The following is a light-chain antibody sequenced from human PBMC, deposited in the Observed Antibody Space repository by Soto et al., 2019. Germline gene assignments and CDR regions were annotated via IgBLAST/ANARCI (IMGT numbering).Light chain of an antibody. CDR2: AAS. Sequence: IQLTQSPSSLSASVGDRVTITCRASQSISSYLNWYQQKPGKAPKLLIYAASSLQSGVPSRFSGSGSGTEFTLTISSLQSEDFAVYYCQQYNNCWTFGQGTKVDIK. CDR3: QQYNNCWT. J-gene: IGKJ1*01. V-gene: IGKV1-39*01. CDR1: QSISSY.